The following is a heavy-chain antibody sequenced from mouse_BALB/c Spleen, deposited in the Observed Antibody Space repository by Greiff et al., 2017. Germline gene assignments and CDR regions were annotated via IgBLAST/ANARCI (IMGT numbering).Heavy chain of an antibody. V-gene: IGHV8-8*01. CDR3: ARIPMITGAMDY. J-gene: IGHJ4*01. CDR2: IWWNDVK. D-gene: IGHD2-4*01. CDR1: GFSLSPSGMR. Sequence: QVTLKESGPGILQPSQTLSLPCSFPGFSLSPSGMRVGWIRQPSGKGLGWLAHIWWNDVKSYNPALKSRLTISKDTSNNQVFLKIASVVTADTATYYCARIPMITGAMDYWGQGTSVTVSS.